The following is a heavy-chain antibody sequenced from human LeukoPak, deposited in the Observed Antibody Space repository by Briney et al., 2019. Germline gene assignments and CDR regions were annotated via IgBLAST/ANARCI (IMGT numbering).Heavy chain of an antibody. Sequence: PGGSLRLSCAASGFTFSSYSMNWVRQAPGKGLEWVSSISSSYIYYADSVKGRFTISRDNAKNSLYLQMNSLRAEDTAVYYCARDSGPKYFQHWGQGTLVTVSS. J-gene: IGHJ1*01. V-gene: IGHV3-21*01. D-gene: IGHD7-27*01. CDR3: ARDSGPKYFQH. CDR1: GFTFSSYS. CDR2: ISSSYI.